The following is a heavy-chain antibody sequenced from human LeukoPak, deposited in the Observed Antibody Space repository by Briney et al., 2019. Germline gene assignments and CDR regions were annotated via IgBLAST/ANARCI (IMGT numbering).Heavy chain of an antibody. Sequence: KPSETLSLTCAVYGGSFSGYYWSWIRQPPGKGLEWIGEINHSGSTNYNPSLKSRVTISVDTSKNQFSLKLSSVTAADTAVYYCAKSNGYGLVDIWGQGSMVTVSS. D-gene: IGHD3-10*01. CDR1: GGSFSGYY. CDR2: INHSGST. J-gene: IGHJ3*02. V-gene: IGHV4-34*01. CDR3: AKSNGYGLVDI.